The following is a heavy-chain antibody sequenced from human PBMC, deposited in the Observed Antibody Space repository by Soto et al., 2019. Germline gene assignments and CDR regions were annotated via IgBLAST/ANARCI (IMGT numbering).Heavy chain of an antibody. D-gene: IGHD5-12*01. V-gene: IGHV3-23*01. CDR3: AKVDADRIYDY. CDR1: GFTFSSYA. Sequence: EVQLLESGGGLVQPGGSLRLSCAASGFTFSSYAMSWVRQAPGKGLEWVSAISGSGGSTYYADSVKGRFTISRDNAKNTLYLQMNSLRVEDTAVYDCAKVDADRIYDYWGQGTLVTVSS. CDR2: ISGSGGST. J-gene: IGHJ4*02.